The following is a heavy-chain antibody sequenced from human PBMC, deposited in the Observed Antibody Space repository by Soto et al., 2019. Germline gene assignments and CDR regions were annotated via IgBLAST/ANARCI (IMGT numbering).Heavy chain of an antibody. CDR1: GFTVSSNY. CDR3: VRGRYGSEIH. CDR2: VYSGGGT. Sequence: EVRLVESGGGLVQPGGSLRLSCAAFGFTVSSNYMTWVRLAPGKGLEWVSLVYSGGGTHYAASVKGRFTISTHSSQNTLFLQMNSLRTEDTATYYCVRGRYGSEIHWGQGTKVTVSS. D-gene: IGHD3-10*01. J-gene: IGHJ4*02. V-gene: IGHV3-53*04.